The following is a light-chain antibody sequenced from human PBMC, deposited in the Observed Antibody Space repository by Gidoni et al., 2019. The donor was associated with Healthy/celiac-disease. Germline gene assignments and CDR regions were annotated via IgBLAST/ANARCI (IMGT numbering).Light chain of an antibody. CDR1: SSDVGGYNY. J-gene: IGLJ2*01. CDR3: SSYTSSSTPVV. CDR2: DVS. Sequence: QSALTQPASVSASPGQSITISCTGNSSDVGGYNYVSWYQQHPGKAPKLMIYDVSNRPSGVSNRFSGSKSGNTASLTISGLQAEDEADYYCSSYTSSSTPVVFGGGTKLTVL. V-gene: IGLV2-14*03.